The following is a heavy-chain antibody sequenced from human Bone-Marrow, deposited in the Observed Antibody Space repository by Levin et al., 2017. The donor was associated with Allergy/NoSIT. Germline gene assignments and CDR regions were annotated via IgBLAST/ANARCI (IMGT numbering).Heavy chain of an antibody. CDR2: IKSKSAGGTT. CDR1: GLTFSNTW. Sequence: GGSLRLSCAASGLTFSNTWMSWVRQAPGKGLEWVGRIKSKSAGGTTDYAAPVKGRFTISRDDSKDTLYLQINSLKTEDTAVYYCATDIEKGAVDNWGQGTMVAVSS. J-gene: IGHJ3*02. CDR3: ATDIEKGAVDN. V-gene: IGHV3-15*01.